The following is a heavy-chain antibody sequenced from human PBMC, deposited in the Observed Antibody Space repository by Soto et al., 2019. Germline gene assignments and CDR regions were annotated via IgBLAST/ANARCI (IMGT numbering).Heavy chain of an antibody. J-gene: IGHJ3*02. CDR2: LYSGGTT. CDR3: ARAKAVVIAALDI. V-gene: IGHV3-53*01. CDR1: GFNFIRKY. Sequence: EVQLVESGGGLIQPGGSLRLSCAASGFNFIRKYMIWVRQAPGKGLEWVSILYSGGTTYYADSVKGRFTISRDNSKNTLYLQLDSLTGADTAVYYCARAKAVVIAALDIWGQGTMVTVSS. D-gene: IGHD2-21*01.